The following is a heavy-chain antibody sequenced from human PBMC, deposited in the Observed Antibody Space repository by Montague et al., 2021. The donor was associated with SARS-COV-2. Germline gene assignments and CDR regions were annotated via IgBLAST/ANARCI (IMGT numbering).Heavy chain of an antibody. J-gene: IGHJ4*02. CDR3: ARKGSGRSDLAN. CDR2: IYHTGST. CDR1: GDSISTDNW. V-gene: IGHV4-4*02. D-gene: IGHD1-26*01. Sequence: SETLSLTCAVSGDSISTDNWCSWVRLPPGKGLGWGGEIYHTGSTKYKPSRKSRVSTSVDKSWNQFSLRLTSVTAADAAIYYCARKGSGRSDLANWGQGTLVTVSS.